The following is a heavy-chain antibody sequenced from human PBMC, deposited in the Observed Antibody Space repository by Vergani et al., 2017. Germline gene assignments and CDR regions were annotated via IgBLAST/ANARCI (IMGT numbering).Heavy chain of an antibody. Sequence: EVQLVESGGGLVQPGGSLRLSCAASGFTFSSYEMNWVRQAPGKGLEWVGRIKSKTDGGTTDYAAPVKGRFTISRDDSKNTLYLQMNSLKTEDTAVYYCTLYSYGVYYYYYYMDVWGKGTTVTVSS. CDR3: TLYSYGVYYYYYYMDV. V-gene: IGHV3-15*01. CDR1: GFTFSSYE. D-gene: IGHD5-18*01. CDR2: IKSKTDGGTT. J-gene: IGHJ6*03.